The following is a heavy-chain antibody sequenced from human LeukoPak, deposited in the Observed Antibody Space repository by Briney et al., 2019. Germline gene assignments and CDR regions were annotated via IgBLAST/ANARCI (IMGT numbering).Heavy chain of an antibody. V-gene: IGHV1-46*01. CDR2: INPSGGST. J-gene: IGHJ4*02. CDR3: ARDSHYSSSSLGFDY. Sequence: GASVKVSCKASGYTFTSYYMNWVRQAPGQGLEWMGIINPSGGSTSYAQKFQGRVTMTRDMSTSTVYMELSSLRSEDTAVYYCARDSHYSSSSLGFDYWGQGTLVTVSS. CDR1: GYTFTSYY. D-gene: IGHD6-6*01.